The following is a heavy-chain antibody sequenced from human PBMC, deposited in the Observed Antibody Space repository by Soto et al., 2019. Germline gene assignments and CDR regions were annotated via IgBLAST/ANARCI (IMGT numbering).Heavy chain of an antibody. J-gene: IGHJ4*02. D-gene: IGHD4-17*01. Sequence: PGGSLRLSCAASGFTFSSYGMHWVRQAPGKGLEWVAVISYDGSNKYYADSVKGRFTISRDNSKNTLYLQMNSLRAEDTAVYYCAKVVHDYGDYGGAYWGQGTLVTVSS. V-gene: IGHV3-30*18. CDR2: ISYDGSNK. CDR1: GFTFSSYG. CDR3: AKVVHDYGDYGGAY.